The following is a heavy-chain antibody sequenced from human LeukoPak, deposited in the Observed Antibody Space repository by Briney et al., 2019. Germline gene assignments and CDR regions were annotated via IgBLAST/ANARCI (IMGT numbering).Heavy chain of an antibody. D-gene: IGHD6-13*01. CDR1: GYTFTFYY. CDR3: ARGARWAAAGRIDY. Sequence: GASVKVSCKASGYTFTFYYMHWVRQAPGQGLEWMGWINPNSGGTNYAQKFQGRVTMTRDTSISTAYMELSRLRSDDTAVYYCARGARWAAAGRIDYWGQGTLVTVSA. CDR2: INPNSGGT. V-gene: IGHV1-2*02. J-gene: IGHJ4*02.